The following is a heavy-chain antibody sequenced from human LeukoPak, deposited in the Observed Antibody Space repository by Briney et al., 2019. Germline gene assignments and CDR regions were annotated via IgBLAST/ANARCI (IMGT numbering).Heavy chain of an antibody. Sequence: SETLSLTCAVYGGSFSGYYWSWIRQPAGKGLEWIGRIYTSGSTNYNPSLKSRVTMSVDTSKNQFSLKLSSVTAADTAVYYCARDLSGRGYDLYYYYMDVWGKGTTVTISS. CDR3: ARDLSGRGYDLYYYYMDV. J-gene: IGHJ6*03. CDR1: GGSFSGYY. D-gene: IGHD5-12*01. CDR2: IYTSGST. V-gene: IGHV4-4*07.